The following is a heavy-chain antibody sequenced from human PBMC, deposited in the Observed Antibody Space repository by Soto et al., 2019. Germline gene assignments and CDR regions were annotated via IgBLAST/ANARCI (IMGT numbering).Heavy chain of an antibody. CDR2: AYYSDST. V-gene: IGHV4-39*01. CDR1: GDSIGRSTYQ. Sequence: SETLSLPCPVSGDSIGRSTYQWGWLRQPPGRGLEWIGSAYYSDSTYYNPSLKSQVTIPVDTSKNQFSLKVKSVTEADNAVYYGERHRNWKLDYWGQGTLVTVSS. D-gene: IGHD1-1*01. CDR3: ERHRNWKLDY. J-gene: IGHJ4*02.